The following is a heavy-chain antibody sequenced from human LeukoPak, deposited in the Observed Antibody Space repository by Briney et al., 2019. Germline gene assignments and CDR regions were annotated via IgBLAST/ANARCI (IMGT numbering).Heavy chain of an antibody. CDR3: ARHGTVTHRFDY. J-gene: IGHJ4*02. CDR1: VGPMSSSSYY. CDR2: IYYSGST. Sequence: SETLSLTCGVSVGPMSSSSYYWGSIRQPPGKGLEWIGSIYYSGSTYYNPSPKSRVTISVDSSKNQCSLKLSSVTAADTAVYYCARHGTVTHRFDYWGQGTLVTVSS. V-gene: IGHV4-39*01. D-gene: IGHD4-17*01.